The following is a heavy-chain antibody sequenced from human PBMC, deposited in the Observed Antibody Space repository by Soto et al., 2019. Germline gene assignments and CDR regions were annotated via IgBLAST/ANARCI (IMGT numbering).Heavy chain of an antibody. Sequence: QLQLQESGPGLVKSSETLSLTCSVSGASVSSSHYWGWLRQPPGKGLEWIGSVSYSGSPYYSPSFNSRITISVDTSINQFARRVRSVTATDTAVYFCARHYNTGAFFDYWGQGKLVTVSS. J-gene: IGHJ4*02. D-gene: IGHD1-20*01. CDR2: VSYSGSP. V-gene: IGHV4-39*01. CDR3: ARHYNTGAFFDY. CDR1: GASVSSSHY.